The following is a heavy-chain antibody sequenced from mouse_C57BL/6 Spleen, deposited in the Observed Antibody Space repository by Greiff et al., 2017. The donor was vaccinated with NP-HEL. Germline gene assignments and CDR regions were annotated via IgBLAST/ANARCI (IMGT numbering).Heavy chain of an antibody. CDR2: INPSTGGT. Sequence: VQLQQSGPELVKPGASVKISCKASGYSFTGYYMNWVKQSPEKSLEWIGEINPSTGGTTYNQKFKAKATLTVDKSSSTAYMQLKSLTSEDSAVYYCARHGENAMDYWGQGTSVTVSS. CDR3: ARHGENAMDY. J-gene: IGHJ4*01. CDR1: GYSFTGYY. V-gene: IGHV1-42*01.